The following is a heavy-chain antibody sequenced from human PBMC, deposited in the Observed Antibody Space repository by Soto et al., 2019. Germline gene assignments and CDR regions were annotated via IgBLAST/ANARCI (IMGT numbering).Heavy chain of an antibody. CDR3: AKDLLTGRTLYYYGMDV. CDR2: ISWDGGST. D-gene: IGHD7-27*01. Sequence: GGSLRLSCAASGFTFDDYTMHWVRQAPGKGLGWVSLISWDGGSTYYADSVKGRFTISRDNSKNSLYLQMNSLRTEDTALYYCAKDLLTGRTLYYYGMDVWGQGTTVTSP. J-gene: IGHJ6*02. CDR1: GFTFDDYT. V-gene: IGHV3-43*01.